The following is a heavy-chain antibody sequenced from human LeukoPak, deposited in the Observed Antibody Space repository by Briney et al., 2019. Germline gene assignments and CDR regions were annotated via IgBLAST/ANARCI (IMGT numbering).Heavy chain of an antibody. Sequence: GGSLRLSCAASGFTFSSYAMSWVRQAPGKGLEWVSAISGSGGSTYYADSVKGRFTISRDNSRNTLYLQMNSLRAEDTAVYYCAKENRQWLARGGLCYFDYWGQGTLVTVSS. CDR3: AKENRQWLARGGLCYFDY. CDR2: ISGSGGST. CDR1: GFTFSSYA. D-gene: IGHD6-19*01. J-gene: IGHJ4*02. V-gene: IGHV3-23*01.